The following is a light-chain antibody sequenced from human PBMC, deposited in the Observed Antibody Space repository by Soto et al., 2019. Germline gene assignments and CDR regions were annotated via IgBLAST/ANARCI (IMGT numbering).Light chain of an antibody. Sequence: QLVLTQSPSASASLGASVKLTCTLSSGHRTYAIAWHQQQPEKGPRYLMKVNGDGSHSKGDGIPDRFSGSSSGTERYLTISSLQSEDEADYYCQTWGTGVLVFGGGTKLTVL. CDR1: SGHRTYA. CDR3: QTWGTGVLV. CDR2: VNGDGSH. V-gene: IGLV4-69*01. J-gene: IGLJ2*01.